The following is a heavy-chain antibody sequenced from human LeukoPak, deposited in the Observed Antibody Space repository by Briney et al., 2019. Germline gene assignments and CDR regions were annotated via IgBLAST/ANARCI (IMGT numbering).Heavy chain of an antibody. CDR3: ARGGYSYGLYYFDY. V-gene: IGHV1-69*13. Sequence: SVKVSGKASGGTFSSYAISWVRQAPGQGLEWMGGIIPIFGTANYAQKFQGRVTITADESTSTAYMELSSLRSEDTAVYYCARGGYSYGLYYFDYWGQGTLVTVSS. CDR2: IIPIFGTA. CDR1: GGTFSSYA. D-gene: IGHD5-18*01. J-gene: IGHJ4*02.